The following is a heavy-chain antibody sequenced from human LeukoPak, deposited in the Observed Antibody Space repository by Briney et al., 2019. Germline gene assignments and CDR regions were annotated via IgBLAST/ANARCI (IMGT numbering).Heavy chain of an antibody. CDR3: ARETSLAGFASGLGFNY. J-gene: IGHJ4*02. D-gene: IGHD6-19*01. CDR2: IYGSGNT. V-gene: IGHV4-59*01. Sequence: TSETLSLTCTVSGASISSWYWSWIRQPPGKGLEWIGYIYGSGNTNYNPSLKSRVTMSIDTSKNQFSLKLTSVTAADTATYYCARETSLAGFASGLGFNYWGQGILVTVSS. CDR1: GASISSWY.